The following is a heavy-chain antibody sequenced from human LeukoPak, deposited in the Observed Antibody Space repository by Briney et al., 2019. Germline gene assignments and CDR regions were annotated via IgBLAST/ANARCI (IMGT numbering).Heavy chain of an antibody. CDR3: ARVRGYCSGGTCYEDY. J-gene: IGHJ4*02. V-gene: IGHV3-48*02. D-gene: IGHD2-15*01. CDR2: ISSSSTI. CDR1: GFTFSSYS. Sequence: GGSLRLTCAASGFTFSSYSMNWVRQAPGKGLEWVSYISSSSTIYYTDSVKGRFTISRDNAKNSLYLQMSSLRDEDTAVYYCARVRGYCSGGTCYEDYWGQGTLVTVSS.